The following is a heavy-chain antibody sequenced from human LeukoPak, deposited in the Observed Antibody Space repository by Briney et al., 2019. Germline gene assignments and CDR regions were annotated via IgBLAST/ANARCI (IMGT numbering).Heavy chain of an antibody. CDR2: ISWNSGSI. J-gene: IGHJ4*02. D-gene: IGHD3-16*02. Sequence: GGSLRLSRAASGSTFDDYAMHWVRQAPGKGLEWVSGISWNSGSIGYADSVKGRFTISRDNAKNSLYLQMNSLRAEDTAVYYCARSGYDYVWGSYRFDYWGQGTLVTVSS. CDR1: GSTFDDYA. V-gene: IGHV3-9*01. CDR3: ARSGYDYVWGSYRFDY.